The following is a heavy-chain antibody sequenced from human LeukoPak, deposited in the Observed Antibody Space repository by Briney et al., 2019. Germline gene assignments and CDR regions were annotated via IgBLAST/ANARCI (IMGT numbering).Heavy chain of an antibody. V-gene: IGHV3-15*05. CDR2: IRSKIDGGAT. Sequence: GGSLRLSCAASGFNVNNAWMSWVRQAPGKGLEWVGRIRSKIDGGATDYAAPVKGRFTISRDSAKNTLYLQMNSLRAEDTAVYYCARAGEYEAFDYWGQGTLVTVSS. CDR3: ARAGEYEAFDY. CDR1: GFNVNNAW. D-gene: IGHD2/OR15-2a*01. J-gene: IGHJ4*02.